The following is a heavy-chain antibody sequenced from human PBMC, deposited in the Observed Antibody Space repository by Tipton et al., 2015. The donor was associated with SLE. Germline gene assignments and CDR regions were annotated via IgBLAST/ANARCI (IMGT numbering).Heavy chain of an antibody. D-gene: IGHD5-24*01. V-gene: IGHV4-34*01. CDR3: ARGDGYNFDY. CDR2: INHSGST. CDR1: GGSFSGYY. Sequence: LRLSCAVYGGSFSGYYWSWIRQPPGKGLEWIGEINHSGSTNYNPSLKSRVTISVDTSRNQFSLKLSSVTAADTAVYYCARGDGYNFDYWGQATLVTVSS. J-gene: IGHJ4*02.